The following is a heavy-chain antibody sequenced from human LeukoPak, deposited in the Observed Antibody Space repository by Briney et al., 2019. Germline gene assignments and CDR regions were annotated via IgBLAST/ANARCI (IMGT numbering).Heavy chain of an antibody. CDR2: IYYSGST. CDR1: GGSISSYY. CDR3: ARGEYYYDSSPPGY. V-gene: IGHV4-59*01. Sequence: SETLSLTCTVSGGSISSYYWSWLRQPPGKGLEWIGYIYYSGSTNYNPSLKSRVTISVDTSKNQFSLKLSSVTAADTAVYYCARGEYYYDSSPPGYWGQGTLVTVSS. J-gene: IGHJ4*02. D-gene: IGHD3-22*01.